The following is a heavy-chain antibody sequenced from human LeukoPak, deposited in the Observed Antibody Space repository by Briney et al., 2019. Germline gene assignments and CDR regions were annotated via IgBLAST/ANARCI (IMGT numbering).Heavy chain of an antibody. D-gene: IGHD3-16*01. CDR1: GFTVSGNY. V-gene: IGHV3-66*02. Sequence: GGSLRLSCAASGFTVSGNYMSWVRQAPGQGLKWVSVIYSSDNTYYIDSVKGRFTISRDNSKNTLYLQMNSLRAEDTAVYYCAGRRVLDASFDYWGQGTLVTVSS. J-gene: IGHJ4*02. CDR3: AGRRVLDASFDY. CDR2: IYSSDNT.